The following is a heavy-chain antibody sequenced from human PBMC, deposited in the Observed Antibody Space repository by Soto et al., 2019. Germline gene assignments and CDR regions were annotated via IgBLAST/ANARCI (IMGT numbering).Heavy chain of an antibody. V-gene: IGHV4-30-2*01. CDR3: AREGLTASFDY. J-gene: IGHJ4*02. CDR1: GGSISSGGYS. Sequence: PSETLSLTCAVSGGSISSGGYSWSWIRQPPGKGLEWIGFIYHSGSTYYNPSLKSRVTISVDRSKNQFSLKLSSVTAADTAVYYCAREGLTASFDYWGQGALVTVSS. CDR2: IYHSGST. D-gene: IGHD7-27*01.